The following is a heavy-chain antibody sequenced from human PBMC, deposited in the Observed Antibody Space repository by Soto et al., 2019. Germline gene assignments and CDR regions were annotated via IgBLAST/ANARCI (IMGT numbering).Heavy chain of an antibody. CDR2: IYYSRST. V-gene: IGHV4-39*01. CDR1: GGSISSSSYY. Sequence: SETLSLTCTVSGGSISSSSYYWGWIRQPRGKGLEWIGSIYYSRSTYYNPSLKSRVTISVDTSKNQFSLKLSSVTAADTAVYYCARLVITMVRGVNMVDPWGQGTLVTVSS. CDR3: ARLVITMVRGVNMVDP. J-gene: IGHJ5*02. D-gene: IGHD3-10*01.